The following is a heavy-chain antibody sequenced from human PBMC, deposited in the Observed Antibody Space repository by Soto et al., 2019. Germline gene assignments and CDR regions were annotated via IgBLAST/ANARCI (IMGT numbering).Heavy chain of an antibody. J-gene: IGHJ5*02. V-gene: IGHV1-8*01. CDR3: ARDLLAYCGGDCPP. CDR1: GYTFTSYD. D-gene: IGHD2-21*02. Sequence: ASVKVSCKASGYTFTSYDINWVRQATGQGLEWMGWMNPNTGNTGYAQKFQGRVTMTTDTAMSTAYMELTSLRSEDTAVYYCARDLLAYCGGDCPPWGQGTLVTVSS. CDR2: MNPNTGNT.